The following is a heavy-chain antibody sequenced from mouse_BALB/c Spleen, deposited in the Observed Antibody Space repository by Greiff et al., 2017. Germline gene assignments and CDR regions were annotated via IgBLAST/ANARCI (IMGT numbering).Heavy chain of an antibody. CDR1: GFTFSSYA. J-gene: IGHJ1*01. V-gene: IGHV5-6-5*01. CDR3: ARGHDFNWYFDV. CDR2: ISSGGST. D-gene: IGHD2-4*01. Sequence: EVKLMESGGGLVKPGGSLKLSCAASGFTFSSYAMSWVRQTPEKRLEWVASISSGGSTYYPDSVKGRFTISRDNARNILYLQMSSLRSEDTAMYYCARGHDFNWYFDVWGAGTTVTVSS.